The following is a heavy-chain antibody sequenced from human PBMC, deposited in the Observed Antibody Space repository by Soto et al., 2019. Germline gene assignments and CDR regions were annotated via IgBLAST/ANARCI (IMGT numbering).Heavy chain of an antibody. J-gene: IGHJ3*02. CDR1: GFTFSSYS. CDR2: ISSSSSYI. Sequence: EVQLVESGGGLVKPGGSLRLSCAASGFTFSSYSMNWVRQAPGKGLEWVSSISSSSSYIYYADSVKGRFTSSRDNAKNSLYLQMNSLRDEDTAVYYCAREAAQAYCSSTSCRSAAFDIWGQGTMVTVSS. CDR3: AREAAQAYCSSTSCRSAAFDI. D-gene: IGHD2-2*01. V-gene: IGHV3-21*01.